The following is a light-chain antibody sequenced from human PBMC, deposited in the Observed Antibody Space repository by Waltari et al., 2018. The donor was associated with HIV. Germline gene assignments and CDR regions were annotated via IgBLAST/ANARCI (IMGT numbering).Light chain of an antibody. CDR1: QAIGSA. CDR2: ATS. J-gene: IGKJ2*01. CDR3: QRYDRAPYT. Sequence: DGQMTQSPSSLSAYVVDRGAITCRASQAIGSALAWSQHKPGKLPKLLIYATSTLQSGVPSRFSGSGSGTDFTLTITSLQTEDFAFYYCQRYDRAPYTFGPGTKLELK. V-gene: IGKV1-27*01.